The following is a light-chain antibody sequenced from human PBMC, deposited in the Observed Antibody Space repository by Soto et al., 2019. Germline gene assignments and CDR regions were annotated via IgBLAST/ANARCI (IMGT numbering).Light chain of an antibody. CDR3: HQYGTSPQT. Sequence: EVVLTESPGTVSLSPGERATLSCRASQSVSSSYLAWYQHKRGQAPRLLMYGASSRATGVPDRFSGWGSGTDFTLTISRLEPEDFAVYYCHQYGTSPQTFGQGTTVDIK. CDR1: QSVSSSY. J-gene: IGKJ1*01. CDR2: GAS. V-gene: IGKV3-20*01.